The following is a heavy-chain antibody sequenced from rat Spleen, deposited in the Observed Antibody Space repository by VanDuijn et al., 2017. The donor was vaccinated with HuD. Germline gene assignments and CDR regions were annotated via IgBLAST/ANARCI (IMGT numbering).Heavy chain of an antibody. J-gene: IGHJ2*01. CDR2: ISTGGGNT. V-gene: IGHV5S13*01. CDR3: AKDSGAYYGYKPFDY. Sequence: EVQLVESGGGLVQPGRSLKLSCAASGFTYSNYVMAWVRQAPTKGLEWVASISTGGGNTYYRDSVKGRFTISRDNAKNTLYLQMDSLRSEDTATYYCAKDSGAYYGYKPFDYWGQGVMVTVSS. D-gene: IGHD1-9*01. CDR1: GFTYSNYV.